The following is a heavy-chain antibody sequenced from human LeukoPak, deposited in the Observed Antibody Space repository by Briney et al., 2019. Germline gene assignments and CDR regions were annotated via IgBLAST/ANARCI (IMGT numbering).Heavy chain of an antibody. J-gene: IGHJ6*03. CDR3: ARDLGATYYYYYMDV. Sequence: PSETLSLTCTVSGGSISSGDYYWSWIRQPPGKGLEWIGYIYYSGSTYYNPSLKSRVIISVDTSKNQFSLKLSSVTAADTAVYYCARDLGATYYYYYMDVWGKGTTVTVSS. V-gene: IGHV4-30-4*08. CDR1: GGSISSGDYY. CDR2: IYYSGST.